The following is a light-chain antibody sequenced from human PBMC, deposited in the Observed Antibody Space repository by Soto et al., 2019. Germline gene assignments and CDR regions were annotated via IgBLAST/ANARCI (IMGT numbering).Light chain of an antibody. J-gene: IGLJ1*01. Sequence: QLVLTQPPSVSGAPGQRVTISCTGSRSNIGARYDVHWYQQFPGTAPKLLIYANTDRPSGVPDRFSGSKSDTSASLAITGLQAEDEADYYCQSYDTSLSGYVFGTGTKLTVL. CDR2: ANT. CDR3: QSYDTSLSGYV. V-gene: IGLV1-40*01. CDR1: RSNIGARYD.